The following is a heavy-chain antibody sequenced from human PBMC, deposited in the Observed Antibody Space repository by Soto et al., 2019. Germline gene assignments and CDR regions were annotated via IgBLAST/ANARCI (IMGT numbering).Heavy chain of an antibody. CDR1: GYTFNAFY. J-gene: IGHJ6*02. D-gene: IGHD3-9*01. V-gene: IGHV1-46*02. Sequence: SVKVSCKAFGYTFNAFYMHWVRQAPVQGLEWMGVINPSGDGTSYAQKFQGRVTMTRDTSISTAYMELSRLRSDDTAVYYCARWLRYFDWTWHGMDVWGQGTTVTVSS. CDR2: INPSGDGT. CDR3: ARWLRYFDWTWHGMDV.